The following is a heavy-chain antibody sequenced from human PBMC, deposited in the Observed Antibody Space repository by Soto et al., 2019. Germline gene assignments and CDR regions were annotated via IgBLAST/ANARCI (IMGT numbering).Heavy chain of an antibody. D-gene: IGHD1-26*01. CDR3: ARDGREASGMGV. V-gene: IGHV4-59*11. CDR1: GGSISSHY. CDR2: IYYRGST. J-gene: IGHJ6*02. Sequence: ETLSLTCTVSGGSISSHYWSWVRQAPGKGLEWIGHIYYRGSTNYNPSLRSRSTISVDASKSQFSPKLNSVTTADTAVYYCARDGREASGMGVWGQGTKVTVSS.